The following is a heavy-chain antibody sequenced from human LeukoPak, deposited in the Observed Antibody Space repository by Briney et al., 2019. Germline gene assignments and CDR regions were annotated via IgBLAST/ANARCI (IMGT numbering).Heavy chain of an antibody. J-gene: IGHJ4*02. V-gene: IGHV3-21*01. CDR3: ARVGVTIFGVVIHYFDY. CDR2: ISSSSSYI. CDR1: GFTFSSYS. D-gene: IGHD3-3*01. Sequence: GGSLRLSCAASGFTFSSYSMNWVRQAPGKGLESVSSISSSSSYIYYADSVKGRFTISRDNAKNSLYLQMNSLRAEDTAVYYCARVGVTIFGVVIHYFDYWGQGTLVTVSS.